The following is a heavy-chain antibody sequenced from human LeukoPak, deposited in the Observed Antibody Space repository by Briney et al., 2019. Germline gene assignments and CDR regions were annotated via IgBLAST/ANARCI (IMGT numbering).Heavy chain of an antibody. V-gene: IGHV4-34*01. CDR3: ARTRGSYYLVFFDY. J-gene: IGHJ4*02. CDR1: GGSFSGYY. D-gene: IGHD1-26*01. CDR2: INHSGST. Sequence: PSETLSPTGAAYGGSFSGYYWSWIRQPPRKGPNWIGEINHSGSTNYNPSLKSRVTISVDTSKNQFSLKLSSVTAADTAVYYCARTRGSYYLVFFDYWGQGTLVTVSS.